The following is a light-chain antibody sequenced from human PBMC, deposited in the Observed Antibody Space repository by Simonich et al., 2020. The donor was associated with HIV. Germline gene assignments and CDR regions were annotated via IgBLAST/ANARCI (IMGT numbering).Light chain of an antibody. CDR1: SSNIGAGYD. Sequence: QSVLTQPPSASGAPGQRVTISCSGSSSNIGAGYDVHWYQQLPGKAPKLLIYGNSNRPSGVPDRFSGSQSGTSASLAITGLQAEDEADYYCQSYDSSLSGSVVFGGGTKLTV. V-gene: IGLV1-40*01. CDR3: QSYDSSLSGSVV. CDR2: GNS. J-gene: IGLJ2*01.